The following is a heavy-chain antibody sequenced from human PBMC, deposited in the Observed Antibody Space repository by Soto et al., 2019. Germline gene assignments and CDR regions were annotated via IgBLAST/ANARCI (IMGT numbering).Heavy chain of an antibody. J-gene: IGHJ3*02. CDR3: ARGTVSDISTGEVDAFDI. CDR2: IYDSGST. V-gene: IGHV4-61*01. Sequence: SETLSLTCTVSGGSVSSGRYYWSWIRQPPGKGLEGIGYIYDSGSTNYNPSLKSRVTISVDPSKTQFSLKLSSVTAADTAVYYCARGTVSDISTGEVDAFDIWGQGTMVTVSS. CDR1: GGSVSSGRYY. D-gene: IGHD3-9*01.